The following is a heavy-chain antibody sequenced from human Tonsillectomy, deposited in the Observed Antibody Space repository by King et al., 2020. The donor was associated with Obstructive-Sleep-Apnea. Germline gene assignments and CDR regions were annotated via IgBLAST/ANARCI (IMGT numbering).Heavy chain of an antibody. CDR1: GYTFSSYG. V-gene: IGHV1-18*01. CDR3: ARGSNYGSGSPAEFFQY. J-gene: IGHJ1*01. D-gene: IGHD3-10*01. CDR2: ISAYNGNT. Sequence: QLVQSGAEVKKPGASVKVSCKASGYTFSSYGITWVRQAPGQGLEWMGWISAYNGNTNYAQNLRGRVTMTTDTSTSTAYMELRSLRSDDTAVYYCARGSNYGSGSPAEFFQYWGQGTLVTVSS.